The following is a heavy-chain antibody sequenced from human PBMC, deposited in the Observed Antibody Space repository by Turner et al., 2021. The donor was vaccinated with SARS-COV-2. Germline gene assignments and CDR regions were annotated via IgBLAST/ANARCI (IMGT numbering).Heavy chain of an antibody. CDR3: ATGYQLRVNWFDP. J-gene: IGHJ5*02. D-gene: IGHD2-2*01. V-gene: IGHV1-24*01. CDR2: FDPEDGET. Sequence: QVQLVQSGAEVKKPGASVKVSCKISGYTLTELSMYWVRQAPGKGLEWMRVFDPEDGETIYAQNFQGRVTMTEDTSTDTAYMELSSLRSEDTAVYFCATGYQLRVNWFDPWGQGTLVTVSS. CDR1: GYTLTELS.